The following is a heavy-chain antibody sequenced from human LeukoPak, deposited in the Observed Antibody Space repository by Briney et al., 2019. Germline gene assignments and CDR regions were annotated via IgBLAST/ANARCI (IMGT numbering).Heavy chain of an antibody. CDR2: INPNSGGT. J-gene: IGHJ4*02. D-gene: IGHD5-18*01. V-gene: IGHV1-2*02. CDR1: GYTFTGYY. Sequence: ASVKVSCKASGYTFTGYYMHWVRQATGQGLEWMGWINPNSGGTNYAQKFQGRVTMTRDTSISTAYMELSRLRSDDTAVYYCARTVGGGYSYGYDYWGQGTLVTVSS. CDR3: ARTVGGGYSYGYDY.